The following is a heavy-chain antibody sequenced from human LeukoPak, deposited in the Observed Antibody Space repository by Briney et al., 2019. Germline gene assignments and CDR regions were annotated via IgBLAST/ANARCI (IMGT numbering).Heavy chain of an antibody. D-gene: IGHD5-24*01. CDR2: IIPIFGTA. V-gene: IGHV1-69*05. J-gene: IGHJ3*02. CDR3: AKENVEMATISHAFDI. CDR1: GGTFSSYA. Sequence: SVKVSCKASGGTFSSYAISWVRQAPGQGLEWMGGIIPIFGTANYAQKFQGRVTITTDESTSTAYMELSSLRSEDTAVYYCAKENVEMATISHAFDIWGQGTMVTVSS.